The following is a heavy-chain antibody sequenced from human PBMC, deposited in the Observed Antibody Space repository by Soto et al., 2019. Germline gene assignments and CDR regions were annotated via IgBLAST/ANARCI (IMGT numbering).Heavy chain of an antibody. J-gene: IGHJ4*02. CDR2: IYYSGST. CDR3: ARVRGYGSGSWDYFDY. Sequence: SETLSLTCTVYGGSISSGGYYWSWIRQHPGKGLEWIGYIYYSGSTYYNPSLKSRVTISVDTSKNQFSLKLSSVTAADTAVYYCARVRGYGSGSWDYFDYWGQGTLVTAPQ. CDR1: GGSISSGGYY. D-gene: IGHD3-10*01. V-gene: IGHV4-31*03.